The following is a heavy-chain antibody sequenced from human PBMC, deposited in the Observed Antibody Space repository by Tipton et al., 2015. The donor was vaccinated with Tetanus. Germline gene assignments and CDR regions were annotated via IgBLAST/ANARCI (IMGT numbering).Heavy chain of an antibody. V-gene: IGHV3-7*01. D-gene: IGHD4-17*01. J-gene: IGHJ6*02. Sequence: SLRLSCAASGFTFSSYWMSWVRQAPGKGLEWVANIKQDGSEKYYVDSVKGRFTISRDNAKNSLYLQMNSLRAEDTAVYYCARGQDCGDYESFGMDVWGQGTTVTVSS. CDR1: GFTFSSYW. CDR2: IKQDGSEK. CDR3: ARGQDCGDYESFGMDV.